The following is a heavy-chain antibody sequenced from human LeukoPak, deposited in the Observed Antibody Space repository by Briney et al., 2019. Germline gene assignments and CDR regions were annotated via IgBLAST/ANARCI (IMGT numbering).Heavy chain of an antibody. CDR3: ARTRGYAFDY. V-gene: IGHV4-34*01. CDR1: GGSFSGYY. CDR2: INHSGST. J-gene: IGHJ4*02. Sequence: SETLSLTCAVYGGSFSGYYWSWIRQPPGKGLEWIGEINHSGSTNYNPSLKSRVIISVDTSKKQFSLKLSSVTAADTAVYYCARTRGYAFDYWGQGTLVTVSS. D-gene: IGHD5-18*01.